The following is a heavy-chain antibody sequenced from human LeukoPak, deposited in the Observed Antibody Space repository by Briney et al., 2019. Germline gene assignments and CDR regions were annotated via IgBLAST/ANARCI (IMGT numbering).Heavy chain of an antibody. V-gene: IGHV3-23*01. Sequence: GGSLRLSCAASGFTFSRYDMSWVRQAPGRGLEWVSAITDSGGSTYYADSVRGRFTISRDDSKNTLYLLMNSLRAEDTAVYYCAKEDTLTTVYFDYWGQGTPVTVSS. D-gene: IGHD4-17*01. CDR3: AKEDTLTTVYFDY. CDR2: ITDSGGST. J-gene: IGHJ4*02. CDR1: GFTFSRYD.